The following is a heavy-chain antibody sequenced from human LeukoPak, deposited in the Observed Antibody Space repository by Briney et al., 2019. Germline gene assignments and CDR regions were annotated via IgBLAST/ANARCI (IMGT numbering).Heavy chain of an antibody. CDR2: IYYSGST. D-gene: IGHD3-3*01. Sequence: SETLSLTCTVSGGSISSSSYYWGWIRQPPGKGLEWIGSIYYSGSTYYNPSLKSRVTISVDTSKNQFSLKLSSVTAADTAEYYCARLYDFWSGYAFDYWGQGTLVTVSS. CDR3: ARLYDFWSGYAFDY. CDR1: GGSISSSSYY. V-gene: IGHV4-39*01. J-gene: IGHJ4*02.